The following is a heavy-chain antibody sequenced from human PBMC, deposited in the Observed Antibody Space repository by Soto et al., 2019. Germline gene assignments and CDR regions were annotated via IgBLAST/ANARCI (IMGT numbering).Heavy chain of an antibody. CDR2: TYYRSKWYT. J-gene: IGHJ6*02. CDR1: GDSVSSNSAS. V-gene: IGHV6-1*01. CDR3: AIDPKATITGSYYGMDV. D-gene: IGHD5-12*01. Sequence: SQTLSLTCAISGDSVSSNSASWNWIRQFPSRGLEWLGRTYYRSKWYTDYAVSVRSRITITPDTSKNQFSLQLNSVTPEDTAVYYCAIDPKATITGSYYGMDVWGQGTTVTVSS.